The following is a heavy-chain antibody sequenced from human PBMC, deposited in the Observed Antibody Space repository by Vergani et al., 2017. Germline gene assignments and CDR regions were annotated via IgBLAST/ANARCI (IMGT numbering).Heavy chain of an antibody. CDR2: ISWNSNSI. Sequence: EVQLEESGGGLVLPGRSLRLSCVASGFTSAGYAMHWVRQAPGKGLEWASGISWNSNSIGYADSVKGRFTISRDNAKNSLYLQMNSLRAEYTALYYCAKDLGTSSGGGWFDPWGQGTLVTVSS. D-gene: IGHD6-6*01. J-gene: IGHJ5*02. CDR3: AKDLGTSSGGGWFDP. CDR1: GFTSAGYA. V-gene: IGHV3-9*02.